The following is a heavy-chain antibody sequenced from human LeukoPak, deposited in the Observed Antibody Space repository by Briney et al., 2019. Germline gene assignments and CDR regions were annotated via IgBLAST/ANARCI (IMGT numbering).Heavy chain of an antibody. CDR1: EIIVTDSY. V-gene: IGHV3-21*01. D-gene: IGHD3/OR15-3a*01. Sequence: GGSLRLSCAASEIIVTDSYMSWVRQAPGKGLEWVSSISSSSSYIYYADSVKGRFTISRDNAKNSLYLQMNSLRAEDTAVYYCARDGTGTVGFDYWGRGTLVTVSS. J-gene: IGHJ4*02. CDR3: ARDGTGTVGFDY. CDR2: ISSSSSYI.